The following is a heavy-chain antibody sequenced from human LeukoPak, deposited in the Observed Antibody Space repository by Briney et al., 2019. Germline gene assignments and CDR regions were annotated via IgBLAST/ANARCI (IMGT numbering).Heavy chain of an antibody. J-gene: IGHJ6*02. CDR3: ARDRYCSGGSCYFGMDV. V-gene: IGHV3-48*02. CDR2: ISSSSSTI. CDR1: GFTFSSYS. Sequence: GGSLRLSCAASGFTFSSYSMNWVRQAPGKGLEWVSYISSSSSTIYYADSVKGRFTISRDNAKNSLYLQMNSLRYEDTAVYYCARDRYCSGGSCYFGMDVWGQGTTVTVSS. D-gene: IGHD2-15*01.